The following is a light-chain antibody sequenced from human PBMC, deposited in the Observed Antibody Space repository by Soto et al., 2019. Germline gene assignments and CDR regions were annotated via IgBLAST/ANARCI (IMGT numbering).Light chain of an antibody. J-gene: IGLJ2*01. CDR3: AAWDDSLSGVI. V-gene: IGLV1-44*01. CDR2: SNS. Sequence: QSALTQPPSASGTPGQRVTVSCSGSSSNIGSNAVNWYQHLPGTAPKLLIYSNSQRPSGVPDRFSGSKSGTSASLAISGLRSEDEADYYCAAWDDSLSGVIFGGGTQLTVL. CDR1: SSNIGSNA.